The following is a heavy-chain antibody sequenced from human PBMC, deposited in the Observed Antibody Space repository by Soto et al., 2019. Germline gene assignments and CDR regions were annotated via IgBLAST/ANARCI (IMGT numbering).Heavy chain of an antibody. CDR3: ARDLRDSSGYLVRAFDI. CDR1: VGSISSGGYS. D-gene: IGHD3-22*01. Sequence: SETLSLTCSFSVGSISSGGYSGSWIRQPPGKGLEWIGYSYPSGNTYYNPSLKSRVTISVDRSKNQFSLKLSSVTAADTAVYYCARDLRDSSGYLVRAFDIWGQGTMVTVSS. CDR2: SYPSGNT. J-gene: IGHJ3*02. V-gene: IGHV4-30-2*01.